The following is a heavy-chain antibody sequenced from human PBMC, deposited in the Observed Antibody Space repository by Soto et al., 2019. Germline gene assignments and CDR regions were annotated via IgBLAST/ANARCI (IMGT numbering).Heavy chain of an antibody. V-gene: IGHV1-58*01. CDR2: IVVGSGNT. J-gene: IGHJ3*01. Sequence: QMQLVQSGPEVNKPGTSVKVSCKASGFTFTRSAVQWVRQARGQRPEWIGWIVVGSGNTNYAQKFQERVTITRDISTSTAYMEPSSLRSEDTAVYYCAEFATTGDAFDVWGHATMVTVS. CDR1: GFTFTRSA. D-gene: IGHD4-17*01. CDR3: AEFATTGDAFDV.